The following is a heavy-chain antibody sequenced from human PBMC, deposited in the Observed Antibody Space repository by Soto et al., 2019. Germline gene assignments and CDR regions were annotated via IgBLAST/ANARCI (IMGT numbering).Heavy chain of an antibody. CDR2: IGRTGTSM. J-gene: IGHJ4*02. V-gene: IGHV3-21*01. D-gene: IGHD6-19*01. CDR1: GFSFSTYP. Sequence: EMQLVESGGGLVKPGGSLRLSCAASGFSFSTYPMNWVRQAPGKGLEWVSSIGRTGTSMYYVDSVKGRFTISRDNAKNSLDLQMNSLRAEDTGVYYCARISPAGIAVAGVDYWGQGTLVTVSS. CDR3: ARISPAGIAVAGVDY.